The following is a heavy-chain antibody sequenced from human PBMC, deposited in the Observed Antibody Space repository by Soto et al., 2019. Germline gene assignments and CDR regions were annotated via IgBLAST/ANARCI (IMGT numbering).Heavy chain of an antibody. Sequence: GGSLRLSCAASGFTFSSYAMSWVRQAPGKGLEWVSAISGSGGSTYYADSVKGRFTISRDNSKNTLYLQMNSLRAEDTAVYYCAKGTLYCSGGSCYSRPYYYMDVWGKGTTVTVSS. D-gene: IGHD2-15*01. CDR2: ISGSGGST. J-gene: IGHJ6*03. CDR1: GFTFSSYA. CDR3: AKGTLYCSGGSCYSRPYYYMDV. V-gene: IGHV3-23*01.